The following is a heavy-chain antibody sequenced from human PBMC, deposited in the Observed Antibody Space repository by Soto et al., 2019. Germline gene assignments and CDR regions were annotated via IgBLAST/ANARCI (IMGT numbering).Heavy chain of an antibody. D-gene: IGHD4-17*01. Sequence: QSGGSLRLSCAASGFTFSSYGMHWVRQAPGKGLEWVAVISYDGSNKYYADSVKGRFTISRDNSKNTLYLQMNSLRAEDTAVYYCAKVLSMTTLYGMGVWGQGTTVTVSS. CDR3: AKVLSMTTLYGMGV. CDR2: ISYDGSNK. J-gene: IGHJ6*02. CDR1: GFTFSSYG. V-gene: IGHV3-30*18.